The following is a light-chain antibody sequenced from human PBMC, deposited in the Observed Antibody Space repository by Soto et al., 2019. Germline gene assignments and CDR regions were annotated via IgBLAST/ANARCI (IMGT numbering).Light chain of an antibody. Sequence: MTQSPSTLSASVGDRVTITCRASQSISSWLAWYQQKPGKAPKLLIYKASSLESGVPSRFSGSGFGTVFTLTISSLQPDDFAAYYCQQYSSYSWTFGQGTKVEIK. V-gene: IGKV1-5*03. CDR1: QSISSW. J-gene: IGKJ1*01. CDR2: KAS. CDR3: QQYSSYSWT.